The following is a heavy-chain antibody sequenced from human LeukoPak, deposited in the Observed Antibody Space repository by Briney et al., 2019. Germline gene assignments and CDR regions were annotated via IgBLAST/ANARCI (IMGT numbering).Heavy chain of an antibody. D-gene: IGHD2-21*02. Sequence: ASVKVSCKVSGYTLTELSMHWVRQAPGKGLEWMGGFDPEDGETIYAQKFQGRVTMTEDTSTDTAYMELSTLRSEDTAVYYCARGPRGGDGLYYFDYWGQGTLVTVSS. CDR3: ARGPRGGDGLYYFDY. CDR1: GYTLTELS. V-gene: IGHV1-24*01. J-gene: IGHJ4*02. CDR2: FDPEDGET.